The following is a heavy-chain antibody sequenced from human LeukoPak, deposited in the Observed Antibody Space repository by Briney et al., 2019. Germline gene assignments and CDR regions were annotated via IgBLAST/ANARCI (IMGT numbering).Heavy chain of an antibody. CDR3: ARDRAEFPDYDSTLYQYFMDV. D-gene: IGHD3-3*01. Sequence: PSEPLSLTCTVSGRSLSIHYWNWIRQPTGKGLEWIGYISDTGSTYYNPSLKSRVSISVDTSNNQFSLRLNSVTAADTALYYCARDRAEFPDYDSTLYQYFMDVWGKGIIVTVSS. CDR2: ISDTGST. J-gene: IGHJ6*03. CDR1: GRSLSIHY. V-gene: IGHV4-59*11.